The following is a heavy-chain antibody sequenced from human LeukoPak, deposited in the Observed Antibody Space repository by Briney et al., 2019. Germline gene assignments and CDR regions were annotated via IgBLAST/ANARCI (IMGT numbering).Heavy chain of an antibody. CDR2: IYTSGST. CDR3: ASFRRETHDAFDI. V-gene: IGHV4-4*07. Sequence: SETLSLTCTVSGGSISTYYWSWIRQPAGKGLEWIGRIYTSGSTNYNPSLKSRVTMSVDTSKNQFSLKLTSVTAADTAVYYCASFRRETHDAFDIWGQGTMVTVSS. CDR1: GGSISTYY. J-gene: IGHJ3*02.